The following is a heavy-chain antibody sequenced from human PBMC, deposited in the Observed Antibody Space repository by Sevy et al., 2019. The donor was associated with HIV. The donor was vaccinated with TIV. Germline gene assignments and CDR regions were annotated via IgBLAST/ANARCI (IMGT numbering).Heavy chain of an antibody. CDR1: GFTFSSHG. V-gene: IGHV3-33*01. CDR2: IWYDGSNI. J-gene: IGHJ4*02. D-gene: IGHD3-3*01. CDR3: ARESSHDFWSGYWGYLDY. Sequence: GGSLRLSCAASGFTFSSHGMHWVRQAPGKGPEWVAVIWYDGSNIYDADSAKGRFTISRDNSKNKLYLQMYSLRPEDTAVYYCARESSHDFWSGYWGYLDYWGQGTLVTVSS.